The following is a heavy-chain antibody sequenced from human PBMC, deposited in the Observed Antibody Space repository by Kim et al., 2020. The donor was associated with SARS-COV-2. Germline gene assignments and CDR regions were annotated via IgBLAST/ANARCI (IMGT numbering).Heavy chain of an antibody. J-gene: IGHJ4*02. Sequence: SETLSLTCAVSGGSISSSNWWSWVRQPPGKGLEWIGEIYHSGSTNYNPSLKSRVTISVDKSKNQFSLKLSSVTAADTAVYYCARDNPSGYYGSGSYFDYWGQGTLVTVSS. D-gene: IGHD3-10*01. V-gene: IGHV4-4*02. CDR3: ARDNPSGYYGSGSYFDY. CDR1: GGSISSSNW. CDR2: IYHSGST.